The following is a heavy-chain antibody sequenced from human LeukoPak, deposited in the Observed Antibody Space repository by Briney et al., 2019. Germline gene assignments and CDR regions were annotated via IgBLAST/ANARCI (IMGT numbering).Heavy chain of an antibody. CDR2: IIPILGIA. D-gene: IGHD3-10*01. CDR1: GGTFSSYA. CDR3: ARDSSGSYYNLLPYYYYYGMDV. Sequence: SVKVSCKASGGTFSSYAISWVRQAPGQGLEWMGRIIPILGIANYAQKFQGRVTITADKSTSTAYMELSSLRSEDTAVYYCARDSSGSYYNLLPYYYYYGMDVWGQGTTVTVSS. V-gene: IGHV1-69*04. J-gene: IGHJ6*02.